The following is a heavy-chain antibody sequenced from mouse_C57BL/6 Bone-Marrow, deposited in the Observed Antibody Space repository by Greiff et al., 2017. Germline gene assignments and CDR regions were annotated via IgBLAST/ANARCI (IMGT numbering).Heavy chain of an antibody. Sequence: VQLQQPGAELVRPGASVKLSCTASGFNIKDDYMHWVKQRPEQGLEWIGWIDPENGDTEYASKFQGKATITADTSSNTAYLQLSSLTSEDTAVYYCTASLYYDYDWFAYWGQGTLVTVSA. V-gene: IGHV14-4*01. D-gene: IGHD2-4*01. CDR1: GFNIKDDY. CDR2: IDPENGDT. CDR3: TASLYYDYDWFAY. J-gene: IGHJ3*01.